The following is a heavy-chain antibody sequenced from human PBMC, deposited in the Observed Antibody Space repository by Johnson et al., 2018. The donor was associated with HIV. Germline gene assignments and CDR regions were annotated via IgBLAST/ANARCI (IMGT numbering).Heavy chain of an antibody. CDR3: AKDPPGS. CDR1: GFSISNYA. CDR2: ISNDGANK. Sequence: QVQLVESGGGVVQPGRSLRLACVTSGFSISNYAMHWVRQAPGKGLEWVAVISNDGANKYYSGSVRGRFTISRDNAKNSLYLQMNSLRPEDTALYYCAKDPPGSWGQGTMVTVSS. J-gene: IGHJ3*01. V-gene: IGHV3-30*04. D-gene: IGHD1-26*01.